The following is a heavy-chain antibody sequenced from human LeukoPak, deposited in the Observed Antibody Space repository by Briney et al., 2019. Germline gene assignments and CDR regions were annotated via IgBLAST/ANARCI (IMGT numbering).Heavy chain of an antibody. Sequence: LPGRSLRLSCAASGFTFSSYAMHWVRQAPGKGLEWVAVISYDGSNKYYAASVKGRFTISRDNSKNTLYLQMNSLRAEDTGVYYCGRGEVREGYGSGKSYYYYGMDVWGKGTTVTVSS. CDR3: GRGEVREGYGSGKSYYYYGMDV. J-gene: IGHJ6*04. CDR2: ISYDGSNK. D-gene: IGHD3-10*01. CDR1: GFTFSSYA. V-gene: IGHV3-30*04.